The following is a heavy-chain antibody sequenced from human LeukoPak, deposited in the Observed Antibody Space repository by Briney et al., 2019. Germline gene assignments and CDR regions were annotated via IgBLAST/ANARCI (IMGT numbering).Heavy chain of an antibody. J-gene: IGHJ6*02. V-gene: IGHV3-33*01. CDR3: ARANYYSSGSYYGMDV. CDR2: IWYDGSNK. Sequence: GRSLRLSCAASGFTLNSHGMHWVRQAPGKGLEWVALIWYDGSNKYYVESVKGRFTISRDNSKSTLYLQMNSLRAEDTAVYYCARANYYSSGSYYGMDVWGQGTTVTVSS. CDR1: GFTLNSHG. D-gene: IGHD3-10*01.